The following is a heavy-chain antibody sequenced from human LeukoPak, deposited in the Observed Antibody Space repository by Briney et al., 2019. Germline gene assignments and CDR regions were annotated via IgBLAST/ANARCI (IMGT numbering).Heavy chain of an antibody. V-gene: IGHV3-66*01. D-gene: IGHD5-24*01. CDR1: GFTVSSNY. CDR2: IYSGGST. CDR3: ARGVRWLQKRGHGEFDY. J-gene: IGHJ4*02. Sequence: GGSLRLSCAASGFTVSSNYMSWVRQAPGKGLEWVSVIYSGGSTYYADSVKGRFTISRDNSKNTLYLQMNSLRAEDTAVYYCARGVRWLQKRGHGEFDYWGQGTLVTVSS.